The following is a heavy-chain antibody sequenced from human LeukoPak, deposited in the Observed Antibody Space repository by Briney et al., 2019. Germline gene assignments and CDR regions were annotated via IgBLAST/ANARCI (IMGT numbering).Heavy chain of an antibody. J-gene: IGHJ5*02. CDR2: ISGSGGGT. V-gene: IGHV3-23*01. CDR1: GFTFNSYA. D-gene: IGHD6-13*01. CDR3: ARDQSSSWYVAWFDP. Sequence: GGSLRLSCAASGFTFNSYAMSWVRQAPEKGLEWVATISGSGGGTYYADSVKGRFTISRDDSKNTLYLQMNSLRAEDTAVYYCARDQSSSWYVAWFDPWGQGTLVTVSS.